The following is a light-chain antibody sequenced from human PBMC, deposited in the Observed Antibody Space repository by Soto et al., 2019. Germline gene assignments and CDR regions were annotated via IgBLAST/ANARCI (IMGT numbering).Light chain of an antibody. V-gene: IGLV4-69*01. CDR3: QTWGTGMRV. CDR1: SGHSSYA. CDR2: VNIDGSH. Sequence: QLVLTQSPSASASLGTSVKLTCTLSSGHSSYAISCHQQQQEKGHRYLMKVNIDGSHIQGDGTPDRFSGSSSGAEPYLTISSLHSEDEADYYCQTWGTGMRVFGRGTKLTVL. J-gene: IGLJ3*02.